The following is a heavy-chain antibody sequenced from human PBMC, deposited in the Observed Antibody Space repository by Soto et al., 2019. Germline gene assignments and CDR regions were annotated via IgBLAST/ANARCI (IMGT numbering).Heavy chain of an antibody. V-gene: IGHV2-5*05. J-gene: IGHJ4*02. CDR3: AHHPYYGLGSYSFDY. CDR2: IYWDDDK. D-gene: IGHD3-10*01. Sequence: QITLKESGPTLVRPTQTLTLTCTFSGFSLTTSGVGVGWIRQPPGKALEWLAVIYWDDDKRYGSSLKSRLTLNKDTSKDQLVLTTIYMDPVDTATDYCAHHPYYGLGSYSFDYWGQGTLVTVSS. CDR1: GFSLTTSGVG.